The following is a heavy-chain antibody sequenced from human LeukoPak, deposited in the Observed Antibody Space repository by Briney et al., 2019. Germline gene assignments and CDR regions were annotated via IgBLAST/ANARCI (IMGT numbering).Heavy chain of an antibody. D-gene: IGHD3-3*01. CDR2: ISWNSNEI. CDR1: GFDFADQA. CDR3: ASYDFWSGYYNPDAFDI. J-gene: IGHJ3*02. Sequence: QPGRSLRLSCVASGFDFADQAMHWVRHAPGKGLEWVSGISWNSNEIIYADSVRGRFTISRDNAKKSLYLQMNSLRAEDTAVYYCASYDFWSGYYNPDAFDIWGQGTMVTVSS. V-gene: IGHV3-9*01.